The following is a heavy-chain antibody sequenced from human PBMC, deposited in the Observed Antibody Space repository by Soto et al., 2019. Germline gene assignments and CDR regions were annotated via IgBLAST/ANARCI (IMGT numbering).Heavy chain of an antibody. J-gene: IGHJ6*02. CDR2: ISYDGSNK. D-gene: IGHD3-9*01. CDR3: ASPFYDILTGYPSYGMDV. V-gene: IGHV3-30-3*01. Sequence: ESGGGVVQPGRSLRLSCAASGFTFSSYAMHWVRQAPGKGLEWVAVISYDGSNKYYADSVKGRFTISRDNSKNTLYLQMNSLRAEDTAVYYCASPFYDILTGYPSYGMDVWGQGTTVTVSS. CDR1: GFTFSSYA.